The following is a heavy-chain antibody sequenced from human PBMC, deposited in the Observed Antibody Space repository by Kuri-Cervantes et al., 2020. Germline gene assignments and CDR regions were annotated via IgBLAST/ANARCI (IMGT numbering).Heavy chain of an antibody. CDR2: ISSSSSYI. CDR3: ARDERDFWSGYPILSFDY. J-gene: IGHJ4*02. V-gene: IGHV3-21*01. Sequence: GESLKISCAASGFTFSSYSMNWVRQAPGKGLEWVSSISSSSSYIYYADSVKGRFTISRDNAKNSLYLQMNSLRAEDTAVYYCARDERDFWSGYPILSFDYWGQGTLVTVSS. D-gene: IGHD3-3*01. CDR1: GFTFSSYS.